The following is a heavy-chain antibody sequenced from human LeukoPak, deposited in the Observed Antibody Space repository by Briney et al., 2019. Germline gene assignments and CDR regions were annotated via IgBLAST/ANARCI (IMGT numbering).Heavy chain of an antibody. CDR2: IIPIFGTA. D-gene: IGHD5-12*01. CDR3: AKSGYSGYANYYYYYMDV. Sequence: SVKVSCKASGGTFTSYAISWVRQAHGQGLEWMGRIIPIFGTANYAQKFQGRVTITTDESTSTAYMELSSLRSEDTAVYYCAKSGYSGYANYYYYYMDVWGKGTTVTVSS. J-gene: IGHJ6*03. V-gene: IGHV1-69*05. CDR1: GGTFTSYA.